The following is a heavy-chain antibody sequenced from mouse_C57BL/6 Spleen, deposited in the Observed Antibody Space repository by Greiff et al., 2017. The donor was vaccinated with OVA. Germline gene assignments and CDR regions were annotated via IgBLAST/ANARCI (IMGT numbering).Heavy chain of an antibody. J-gene: IGHJ1*03. CDR3: ARDYGSSYWYFDV. CDR1: GYSFTGYF. Sequence: VKPGDSVKISCKASGYSFTGYFMNWVMQSHGKSLEWIGRINPYNGDTFYNQKFKGKATLTVDKSSSTAHMELRSLTSEDSAVYYCARDYGSSYWYFDVWGTGTTVTVSS. V-gene: IGHV1-20*01. D-gene: IGHD1-1*01. CDR2: INPYNGDT.